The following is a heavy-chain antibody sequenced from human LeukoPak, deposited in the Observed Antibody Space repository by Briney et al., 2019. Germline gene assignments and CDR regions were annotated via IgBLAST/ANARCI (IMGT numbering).Heavy chain of an antibody. V-gene: IGHV3-74*01. CDR2: INSDGSWT. Sequence: GGSLRLSCAASGNYWMHWVRQVPGKGLVWVSHINSDGSWTSYADSVKGRFTISKDNAKNTVYLQMNSLRAEDTAVFYCVSFYETYWGRGTLVTVSS. J-gene: IGHJ4*02. CDR3: VSFYETY. CDR1: GNYW. D-gene: IGHD2/OR15-2a*01.